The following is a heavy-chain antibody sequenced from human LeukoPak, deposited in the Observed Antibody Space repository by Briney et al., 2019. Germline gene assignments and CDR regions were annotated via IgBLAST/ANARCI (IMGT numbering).Heavy chain of an antibody. J-gene: IGHJ6*03. CDR2: ISAYTGHT. V-gene: IGHV1-18*01. CDR3: ARDLPFTYYYGSGSYYEKPNYYYYMDV. D-gene: IGHD3-10*01. Sequence: ASVKVSCKASGYTFSNYGFSWVRQAPGQGLEWMGWISAYTGHTNYAQNFQGRVAMSTDTPTSSAYMELRSLRSDDTAVYYCARDLPFTYYYGSGSYYEKPNYYYYMDVWGKGTTVTVSS. CDR1: GYTFSNYG.